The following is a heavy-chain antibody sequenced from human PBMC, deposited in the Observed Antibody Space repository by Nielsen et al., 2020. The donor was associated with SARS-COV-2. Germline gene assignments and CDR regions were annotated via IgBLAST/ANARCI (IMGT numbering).Heavy chain of an antibody. CDR3: ARDHGPTHSGYDSKYYYYGMDV. Sequence: GEPLKISCAASGFTFSSYAMHWVRQAPGKGLEWVAVISYDGSNKYYADSVKGRFTISRDNSKNTLYLQMNSLRAEDTAVYYCARDHGPTHSGYDSKYYYYGMDVWGQGTTVTVSS. CDR1: GFTFSSYA. J-gene: IGHJ6*02. CDR2: ISYDGSNK. V-gene: IGHV3-30*04. D-gene: IGHD5-12*01.